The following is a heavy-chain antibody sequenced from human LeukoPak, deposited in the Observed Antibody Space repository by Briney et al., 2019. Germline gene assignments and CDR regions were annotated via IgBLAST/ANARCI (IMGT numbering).Heavy chain of an antibody. CDR2: IYYSGST. D-gene: IGHD6-19*01. J-gene: IGHJ2*01. Sequence: SETLSLTCTVSGGSISSYYWSWIRQPPGKGLEWIGYIYYSGSTNYNPSLKSRVTISVDTSKNQFSLKLSSVTAADTAVYYCAXXXXXXXAGSDWYFDLWGRGTLVTVSS. CDR3: AXXXXXXXAGSDWYFDL. CDR1: GGSISSYY. V-gene: IGHV4-59*08.